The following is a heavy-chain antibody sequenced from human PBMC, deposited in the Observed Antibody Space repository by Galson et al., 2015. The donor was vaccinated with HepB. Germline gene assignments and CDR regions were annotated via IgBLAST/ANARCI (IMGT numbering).Heavy chain of an antibody. V-gene: IGHV1-8*01. CDR2: MNPNSGNT. CDR1: GYTFTSYD. D-gene: IGHD3-3*01. Sequence: SVKVSCKASGYTFTSYDINWVRQATGQGLEWMGRMNPNSGNTGYAQKFQGRVTMTRNTSISTAYVELSSLRSEDTAVYYCARGITYYDFWSGYYTPRYYYMDVWGKGTTVTVSS. CDR3: ARGITYYDFWSGYYTPRYYYMDV. J-gene: IGHJ6*03.